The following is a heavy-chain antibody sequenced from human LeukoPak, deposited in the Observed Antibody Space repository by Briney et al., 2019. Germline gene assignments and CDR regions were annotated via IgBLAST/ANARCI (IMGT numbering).Heavy chain of an antibody. D-gene: IGHD3-10*01. CDR3: AKGDPYYYGSFDY. Sequence: PGRSLRLSCAASGFTFSSYGMHWVRQAPGKGLEWVAVISYDGSNKYYADSVKGRFTISRDNSKNTLYLQMNSLRAEDTAVYYCAKGDPYYYGSFDYWGQGTLVTVSS. V-gene: IGHV3-30*18. J-gene: IGHJ4*02. CDR2: ISYDGSNK. CDR1: GFTFSSYG.